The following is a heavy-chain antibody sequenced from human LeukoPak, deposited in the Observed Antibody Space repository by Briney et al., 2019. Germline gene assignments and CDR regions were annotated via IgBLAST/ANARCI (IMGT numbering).Heavy chain of an antibody. D-gene: IGHD3-16*01. CDR2: ISGRGGST. J-gene: IGHJ4*02. CDR1: GFTCSSYA. V-gene: IGHV3-23*01. CDR3: AKDSEEFSDYIWGSDY. Sequence: PGGSLRLSCAASGFTCSSYAMSWVRPAPGKGLEWVSAISGRGGSTYYADSVKGRFTISRDNSKNTLYLQMNFLRAEDTAVYYCAKDSEEFSDYIWGSDYWGQGTLVTVSS.